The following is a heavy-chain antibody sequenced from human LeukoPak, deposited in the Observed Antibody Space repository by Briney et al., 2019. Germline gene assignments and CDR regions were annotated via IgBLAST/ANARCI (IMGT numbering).Heavy chain of an antibody. D-gene: IGHD2-2*01. Sequence: GESLKTSCKGSGYSFTSYWIGWVRQMPGKGLEWRGIIYPGDSDTRYSPSFQGQVTISADKSISTAYLQWSSLKDSDTAMYYCARRVSDCSSTSCYNWFDPWGQGTLVTVSS. J-gene: IGHJ5*02. V-gene: IGHV5-51*01. CDR2: IYPGDSDT. CDR1: GYSFTSYW. CDR3: ARRVSDCSSTSCYNWFDP.